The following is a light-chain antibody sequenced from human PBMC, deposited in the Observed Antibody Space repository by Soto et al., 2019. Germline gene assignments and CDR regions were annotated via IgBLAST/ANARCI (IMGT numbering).Light chain of an antibody. CDR2: DAS. CDR3: QQFSNWLYI. Sequence: EIVLTQSPATLSLSPGESATLSCRASQSVSSSLAWYQQKPGQAPRLLIYDASNRATGIPARFSGSGSGTDFTLTLSSLEPEDFAVYYCQQFSNWLYIFGQGTKLEIK. CDR1: QSVSSS. J-gene: IGKJ2*01. V-gene: IGKV3-11*01.